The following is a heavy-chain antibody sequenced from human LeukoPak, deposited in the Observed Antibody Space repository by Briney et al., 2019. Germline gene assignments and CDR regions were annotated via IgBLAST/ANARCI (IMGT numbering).Heavy chain of an antibody. J-gene: IGHJ6*02. CDR1: GFTLNGYT. V-gene: IGHV3-11*04. D-gene: IGHD2-15*01. CDR3: VRDVSRRMFMDV. Sequence: SLRLTCLAFGFTLNGYTMNWIRQAPGKGLEWVSTITHVGPTICNPASMNGRSTISKTTPKNFLYMQMNSLTAEATADYCCVRDVSRRMFMDVWGQGTTVTVSS. CDR2: ITHVGPTI.